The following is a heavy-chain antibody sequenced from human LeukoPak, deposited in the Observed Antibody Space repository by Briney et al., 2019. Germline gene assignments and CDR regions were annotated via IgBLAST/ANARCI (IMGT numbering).Heavy chain of an antibody. V-gene: IGHV3-48*04. Sequence: GALRLSCAASGFTFSDYSMNWVRQAPGKGLEWVSYISFSVNTKYYGDSVKGRSTISRDNAKNSLYLHMDSLRAEDTAVYYCARGAYSSGWAYFDHWGQGTLVTVSS. CDR3: ARGAYSSGWAYFDH. CDR2: ISFSVNTK. CDR1: GFTFSDYS. J-gene: IGHJ4*02. D-gene: IGHD6-19*01.